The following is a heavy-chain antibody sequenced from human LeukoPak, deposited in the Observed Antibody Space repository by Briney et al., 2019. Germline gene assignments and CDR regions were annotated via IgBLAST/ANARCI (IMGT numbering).Heavy chain of an antibody. J-gene: IGHJ4*02. V-gene: IGHV3-43*02. CDR1: GFTFDDYA. CDR3: AKDMWRFGELDYDY. CDR2: TSGDGGST. D-gene: IGHD3-10*01. Sequence: GSLRLSCAASGFTFDDYAMHWVRQAPGKGLEWVCPTSGDGGSTYYADSVKGRFTISRDNSKNSLYLQMNSLRTEDTALYYCAKDMWRFGELDYDYWGQGTLVTVSS.